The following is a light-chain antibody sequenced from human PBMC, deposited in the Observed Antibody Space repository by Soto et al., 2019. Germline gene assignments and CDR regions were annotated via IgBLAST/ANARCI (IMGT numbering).Light chain of an antibody. CDR1: SSDVGDYNY. J-gene: IGLJ1*01. CDR3: SSYSTSTTRV. CDR2: DVS. Sequence: QSALTQPASVSGSPGQSITISCTGTSSDVGDYNYVSWYQQNPGKAPKLMIYDVSNRPSGVSNRFSGSKYGSTASLTISGLQAEDGADYYCSSYSTSTTRVFGTGTKLTVL. V-gene: IGLV2-14*01.